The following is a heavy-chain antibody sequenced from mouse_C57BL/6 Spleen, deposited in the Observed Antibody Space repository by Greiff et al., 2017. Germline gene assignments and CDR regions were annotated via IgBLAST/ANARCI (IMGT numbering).Heavy chain of an antibody. V-gene: IGHV1-64*01. Sequence: VKLQQPGAELVKPGASVKLSCKASGYTFTSYWMHWVKQRPGQGLEWIGMIHPNSGSTNYNEKFKSKATLTVDKSSSTAYMQLSSLTSEDSAVYYCARGGDGYSWFAYWGQGTLVTVSA. D-gene: IGHD2-3*01. CDR3: ARGGDGYSWFAY. J-gene: IGHJ3*01. CDR2: IHPNSGST. CDR1: GYTFTSYW.